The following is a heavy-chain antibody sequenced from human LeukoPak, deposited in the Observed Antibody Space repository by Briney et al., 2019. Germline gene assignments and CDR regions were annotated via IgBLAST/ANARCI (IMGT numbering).Heavy chain of an antibody. CDR2: IYYSGST. J-gene: IGHJ6*02. Sequence: SETLPLTCTVSGGSISSYFWSWIRQPPGKGLEWIGHIYYSGSTNYNPSLRSRVTVSVDTSKNQFSLKLSSVTAADTAVYYCARGAGNYYFYGMDVWGQGTTVTVSS. V-gene: IGHV4-59*01. CDR3: ARGAGNYYFYGMDV. CDR1: GGSISSYF.